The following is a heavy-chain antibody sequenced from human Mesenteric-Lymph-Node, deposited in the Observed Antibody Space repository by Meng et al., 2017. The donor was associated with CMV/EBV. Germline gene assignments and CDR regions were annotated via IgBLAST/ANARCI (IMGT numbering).Heavy chain of an antibody. D-gene: IGHD3-22*01. CDR2: IYYSGST. CDR3: ARVGGGYTYYYGMDV. J-gene: IGHJ6*02. Sequence: SETLSLTCTVSGGSVSSGSYYWSWIRQPPGKGLEWIGYIYYSGSTNYNPSLKSRVTISVDTSKNQFSLKLSSVTAADTAVYYCARVGGGYTYYYGMDVWGQGTTVTVSS. CDR1: GGSVSSGSYY. V-gene: IGHV4-61*01.